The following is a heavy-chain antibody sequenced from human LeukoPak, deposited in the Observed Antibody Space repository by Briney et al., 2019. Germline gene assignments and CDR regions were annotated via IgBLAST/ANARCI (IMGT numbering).Heavy chain of an antibody. CDR1: GYTFTSYG. Sequence: ASVKVSCKASGYTFTSYGISWVRQAPGQGLEWMGWISAYSGNTNYAQKLQGRVTMTTDTSTSTAYMELRSLRSDDTAVYYCAREPSTDIAAAGTFSFDYWGQGTLVTVSS. J-gene: IGHJ4*02. D-gene: IGHD6-13*01. CDR3: AREPSTDIAAAGTFSFDY. CDR2: ISAYSGNT. V-gene: IGHV1-18*01.